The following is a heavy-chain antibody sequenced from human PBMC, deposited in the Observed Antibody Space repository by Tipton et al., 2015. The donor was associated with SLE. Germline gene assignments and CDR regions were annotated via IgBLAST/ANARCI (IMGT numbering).Heavy chain of an antibody. D-gene: IGHD2-8*01. V-gene: IGHV4-39*07. CDR2: IYYSGSS. CDR3: ARGGASVLIRKCYFDY. CDR1: GGSISSSNYY. Sequence: TLSLTYTVSGGSISSSNYYWGWIRQPPGKGLEWIGSIYYSGSSYYNPSLKSRVSISVDTSKNQFFLNLRSVTAADTAVYYCARGGASVLIRKCYFDYWGQGSLVTVSS. J-gene: IGHJ4*02.